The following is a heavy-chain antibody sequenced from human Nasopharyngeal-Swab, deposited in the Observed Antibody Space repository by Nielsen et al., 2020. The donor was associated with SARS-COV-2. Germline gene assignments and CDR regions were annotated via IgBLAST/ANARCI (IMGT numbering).Heavy chain of an antibody. Sequence: GESLKISCAASGFTFSSYGMHWVRQAPGKGLEWVGFIRSKAYGGTTEYAASVKGRFTISRDDSKSIAYLQMNSLKTEDTAVYYCTREGKDYYDSGGYSHFDYWGQGTLVTVSS. V-gene: IGHV3-49*04. CDR3: TREGKDYYDSGGYSHFDY. J-gene: IGHJ4*02. D-gene: IGHD3-22*01. CDR1: GFTFSSYG. CDR2: IRSKAYGGTT.